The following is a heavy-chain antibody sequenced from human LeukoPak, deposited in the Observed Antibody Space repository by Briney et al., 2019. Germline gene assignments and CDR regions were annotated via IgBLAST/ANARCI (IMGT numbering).Heavy chain of an antibody. CDR1: GYTFTSYG. CDR3: ARDPDYDFWSGPARMDV. J-gene: IGHJ6*02. Sequence: GASVKVSCKASGYTFTSYGISWVRQAPGQGLEWMGWISAYNGNTNYAQKLQDRVTMTTDTSTSTAYMELRSLRSDDTAVYYCARDPDYDFWSGPARMDVWGQGTTVTVSS. D-gene: IGHD3-3*01. CDR2: ISAYNGNT. V-gene: IGHV1-18*01.